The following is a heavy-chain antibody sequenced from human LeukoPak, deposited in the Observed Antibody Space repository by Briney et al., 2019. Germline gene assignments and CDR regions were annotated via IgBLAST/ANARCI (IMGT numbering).Heavy chain of an antibody. Sequence: ASVKVSCKASGYTFTSYYMHWVRQAPGQGVEWRGIINPSGGSTSYAQKFQGRVTMTRDTSTSTVYMELSSLRSEETAVYYCARDIGQLPLLDYWGQGTLVTVSS. CDR3: ARDIGQLPLLDY. V-gene: IGHV1-46*01. D-gene: IGHD2-2*01. CDR2: INPSGGST. CDR1: GYTFTSYY. J-gene: IGHJ4*02.